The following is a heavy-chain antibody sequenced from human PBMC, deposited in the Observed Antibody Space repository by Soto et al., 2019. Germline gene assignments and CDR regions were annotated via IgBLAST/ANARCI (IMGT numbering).Heavy chain of an antibody. CDR3: AKGTNWGNGRSMDV. V-gene: IGHV3-30*18. J-gene: IGHJ6*02. CDR2: ISYDGSNK. CDR1: GFTFSSYG. D-gene: IGHD7-27*01. Sequence: QVQLVESGGGVVQPGRSLRLSCAASGFTFSSYGMHWVRQAPGKGLEWVAVISYDGSNKYYADSVKGRFTISRDNSKNTLYLQMNSLRAEDTAVYHCAKGTNWGNGRSMDVWGQGTTVTVSS.